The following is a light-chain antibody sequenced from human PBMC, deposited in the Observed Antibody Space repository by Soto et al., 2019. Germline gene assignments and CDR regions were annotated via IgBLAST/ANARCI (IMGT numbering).Light chain of an antibody. CDR1: QSVSSY. Sequence: IVLTQSPATLSLSPGERATLSCRASQSVSSYLAWYQQKPGQAPRLLIYDASNRATGIPARFSGSGSGTDGTITISSLQSEDGAVYDCQQYNNWPRTFGQGTKVDNK. V-gene: IGKV3-11*01. J-gene: IGKJ1*01. CDR3: QQYNNWPRT. CDR2: DAS.